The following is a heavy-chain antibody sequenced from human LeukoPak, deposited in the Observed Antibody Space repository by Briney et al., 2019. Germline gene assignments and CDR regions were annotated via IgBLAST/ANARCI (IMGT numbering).Heavy chain of an antibody. J-gene: IGHJ4*02. V-gene: IGHV4-39*01. Sequence: SETLSLTXTVSGGSISSSSYYWGWIRQPPGKGLEWIGSIYYSGSTYYNPSLKSRVTISVDTSKNQFSLKLSSVTAADTAVYYCARQNYYDSSGYTLVDYWGQGTLVTVSS. CDR3: ARQNYYDSSGYTLVDY. CDR2: IYYSGST. CDR1: GGSISSSSYY. D-gene: IGHD3-22*01.